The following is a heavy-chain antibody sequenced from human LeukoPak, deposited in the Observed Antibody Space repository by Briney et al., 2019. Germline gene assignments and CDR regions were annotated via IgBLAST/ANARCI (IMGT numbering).Heavy chain of an antibody. J-gene: IGHJ4*02. CDR3: ARDTPQHLKRYDY. V-gene: IGHV1-18*01. Sequence: GASVKVSCKASGYIFHKFGIAWVRQAPGQGLEWMGWINTHNGNTKYAQDIQGRVTMTTDTSTSTVFMELRSLRSDDTAVYFCARDTPQHLKRYDYWGQGTQVTVSS. CDR1: GYIFHKFG. CDR2: INTHNGNT. D-gene: IGHD6-13*01.